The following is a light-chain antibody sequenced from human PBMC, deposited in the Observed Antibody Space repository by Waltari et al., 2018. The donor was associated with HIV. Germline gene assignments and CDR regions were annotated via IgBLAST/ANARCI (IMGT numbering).Light chain of an antibody. CDR3: QQSYSKPLT. CDR1: QRISTY. V-gene: IGKV1-39*01. CDR2: AAS. J-gene: IGKJ3*01. Sequence: DIQMTQSPSSLSASVGGRVTITCRASQRISTYLNWYQQKPGKAPKVLIYAASSLQSGVPSRFSGSGSMTDFTLTISSLQPEDFATYYCQQSYSKPLTFGPGTKVDIK.